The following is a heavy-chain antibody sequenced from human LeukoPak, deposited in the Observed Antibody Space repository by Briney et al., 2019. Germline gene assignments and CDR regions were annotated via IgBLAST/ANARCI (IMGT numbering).Heavy chain of an antibody. J-gene: IGHJ6*02. CDR2: MNPNGGNT. Sequence: ASVKVSCKASGYTFTSYDINWVRQATGQGLEWMGWMNPNGGNTGYAQKFQGRVTMTRNTSISTAYMELSSLRSEDTAVYYCARSGVVVPAAMNYYYGMDVWGQGTTVTVSS. CDR1: GYTFTSYD. V-gene: IGHV1-8*01. D-gene: IGHD2-2*01. CDR3: ARSGVVVPAAMNYYYGMDV.